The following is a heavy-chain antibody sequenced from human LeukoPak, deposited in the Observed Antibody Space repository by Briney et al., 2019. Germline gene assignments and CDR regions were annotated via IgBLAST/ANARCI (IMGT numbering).Heavy chain of an antibody. J-gene: IGHJ5*02. CDR3: AGEGGDLRRWFDP. Sequence: SETLSLTCTVSGGSISSSSYYWGWIRQPPGKGLEWIGSIYYSGSTYYNPSLKSRVTISVDTSKNQFSLKLSSVTAADTAVYYCAGEGGDLRRWFDPWGQGTLVTVSS. V-gene: IGHV4-39*02. CDR2: IYYSGST. D-gene: IGHD3-10*01. CDR1: GGSISSSSYY.